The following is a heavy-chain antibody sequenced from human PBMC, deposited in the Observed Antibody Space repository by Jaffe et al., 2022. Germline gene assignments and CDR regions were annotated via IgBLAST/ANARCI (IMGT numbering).Heavy chain of an antibody. CDR3: ARSTNGFDFDS. CDR1: GYSISTGFSVGSPYY. V-gene: IGHV4-38-2*01. J-gene: IGHJ4*02. D-gene: IGHD6-19*01. Sequence: QVELHESGPGLVKPSETLSLTCVVSGYSISTGFSVGSPYYWGWIRRPPGKRLEWIGSISHNRDTFYNPSLNSRATLTVDTSQNHFSLNLQSATAADTAVYYCARSTNGFDFDSWGQGTLVTVS. CDR2: ISHNRDT.